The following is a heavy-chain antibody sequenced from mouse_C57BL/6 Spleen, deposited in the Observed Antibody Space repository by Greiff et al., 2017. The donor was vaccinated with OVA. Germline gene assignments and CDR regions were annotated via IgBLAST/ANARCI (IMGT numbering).Heavy chain of an antibody. CDR3: ARSIGDGYYEGFFAY. D-gene: IGHD2-3*01. V-gene: IGHV14-3*01. CDR2: IDPANGNT. J-gene: IGHJ3*01. CDR1: GFNIKNTY. Sequence: EVQLQESVAELVRPGASVKLSCTASGFNIKNTYMHWVKQRPEQGLEWIGRIDPANGNTKYAPKFQGKATITADTSSNTAYLQLSSLTSEDTAIYYCARSIGDGYYEGFFAYWGQGTLVTVSA.